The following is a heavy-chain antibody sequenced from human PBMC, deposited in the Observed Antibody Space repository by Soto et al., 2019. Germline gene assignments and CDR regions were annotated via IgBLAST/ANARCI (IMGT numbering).Heavy chain of an antibody. CDR1: GLSLSNDRMG. D-gene: IGHD3-10*01. CDR3: ARITMVRGSISWFDP. J-gene: IGHJ5*02. CDR2: LFSNDET. V-gene: IGHV2-26*01. Sequence: QVPLKESGHVLVKLTETLTLSCTVSGLSLSNDRMGVRWFRQPPGKALEWLAHLFSNDETSYSTSLKSRLTVSKDTPKSQVVLTMTNMDPVDTATYYCARITMVRGSISWFDPWGQGTLVTVSS.